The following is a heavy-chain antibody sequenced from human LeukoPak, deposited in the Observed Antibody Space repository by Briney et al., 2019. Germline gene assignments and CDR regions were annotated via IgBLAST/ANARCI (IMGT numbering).Heavy chain of an antibody. V-gene: IGHV1-8*01. Sequence: ASVKVSCKASGYTFTTYDINWVRQANGQGLEWMGWMNPNSGNTGYAQKFQGRVTMTRNTSISTAYMELSSLRSEDTAVYYCARVRTYDFWSGYTHPFDYWGQGTLVTVSS. D-gene: IGHD3-3*01. CDR1: GYTFTTYD. CDR2: MNPNSGNT. J-gene: IGHJ4*02. CDR3: ARVRTYDFWSGYTHPFDY.